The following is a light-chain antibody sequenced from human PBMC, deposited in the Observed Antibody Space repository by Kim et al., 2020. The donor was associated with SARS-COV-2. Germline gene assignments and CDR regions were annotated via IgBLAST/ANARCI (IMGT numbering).Light chain of an antibody. CDR2: GAS. CDR1: QSVRTN. J-gene: IGKJ1*01. CDR3: QQYETWPRT. V-gene: IGKV3-15*01. Sequence: EIVMTQSPATVSVSPGEGGTLSCRASQSVRTNLAWYQQKPGQAPRLLIYGASTRATGIPARFSGSGSGTEFTLTISSLQSEDCAVYYCQQYETWPRTFGQGTKVDIK.